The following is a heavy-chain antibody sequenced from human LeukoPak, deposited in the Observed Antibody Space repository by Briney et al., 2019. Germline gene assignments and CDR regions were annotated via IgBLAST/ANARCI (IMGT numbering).Heavy chain of an antibody. CDR3: AREESIGRYQFLHDS. V-gene: IGHV1-18*01. D-gene: IGHD1-26*01. CDR2: ISAYNGNT. CDR1: GYTFTRYG. J-gene: IGHJ4*02. Sequence: GASVKVSCKASGYTFTRYGINWVRQAPGQGLEWMGWISAYNGNTNYAQKFQGRVTMTTDTSTSTAYMELRSLTSDDTAVYYCAREESIGRYQFLHDSWGQGTLVTVSS.